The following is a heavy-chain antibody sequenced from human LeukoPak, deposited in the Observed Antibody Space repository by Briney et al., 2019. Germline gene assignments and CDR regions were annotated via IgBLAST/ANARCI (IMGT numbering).Heavy chain of an antibody. Sequence: HPGGSLRLSCAASGFTLSSYGMYWVRQAPGKGLEWVAFISYDGNNKYYADSVKGRFTISRDNSKNTLYLQMNSLRGEDTAVYYCARAVAGTGDYWGQGTLVTVSS. D-gene: IGHD6-19*01. CDR1: GFTLSSYG. V-gene: IGHV3-30*02. J-gene: IGHJ4*02. CDR2: ISYDGNNK. CDR3: ARAVAGTGDY.